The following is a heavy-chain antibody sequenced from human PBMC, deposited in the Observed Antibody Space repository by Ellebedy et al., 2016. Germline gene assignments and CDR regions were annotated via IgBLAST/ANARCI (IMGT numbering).Heavy chain of an antibody. CDR2: ISDSSSTI. J-gene: IGHJ3*02. V-gene: IGHV3-48*02. D-gene: IGHD3-10*01. Sequence: GGSLRLXXAASGFTFSSYSMNWVRQAPGKGLEWVSYISDSSSTINYADSVKGRFTISRDNAKNSLYLQMNSLRDEDTALYYCARDRDYAFDIWGQGTMVTVSS. CDR3: ARDRDYAFDI. CDR1: GFTFSSYS.